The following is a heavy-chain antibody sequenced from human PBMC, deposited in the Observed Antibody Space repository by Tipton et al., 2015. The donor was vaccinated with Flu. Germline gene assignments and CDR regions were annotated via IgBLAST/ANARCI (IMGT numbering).Heavy chain of an antibody. CDR1: GGSISSSAYY. V-gene: IGHV4-39*07. CDR3: ARYTSSWDPPRD. J-gene: IGHJ1*01. D-gene: IGHD6-13*01. CDR2: IYYSGST. Sequence: TLSLTCTVSGGSISSSAYYWGWIRQTPGKGLEWIGNIYYSGSTFYNPSLKSRVTISLDTSKNQFSLKLSSVTAADTAVYYCARYTSSWDPPRDWGQGTLVTVSS.